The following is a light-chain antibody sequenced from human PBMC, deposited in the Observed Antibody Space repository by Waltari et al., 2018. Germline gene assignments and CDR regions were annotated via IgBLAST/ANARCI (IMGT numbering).Light chain of an antibody. Sequence: DIQMTQSPSSLSASVGDRVTITCRASQDISNYLSWYQQKPGKAPKLLIYVASSLQRGVPSRFSGSGSGTDFTLTISSLQPEDFATYYCLQGYYYHTFGQGTKLEVK. CDR1: QDISNY. V-gene: IGKV1-39*01. CDR2: VAS. CDR3: LQGYYYHT. J-gene: IGKJ2*01.